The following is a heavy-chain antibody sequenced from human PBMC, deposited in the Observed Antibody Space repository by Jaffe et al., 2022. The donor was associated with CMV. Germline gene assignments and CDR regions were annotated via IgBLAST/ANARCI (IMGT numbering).Heavy chain of an antibody. D-gene: IGHD3-10*01. Sequence: QVQLQQWGAGLLKPSETLSLTCAVYGGSFSGYYWSWIRQPPGKGLEWIGEINHSGSTNYNPSLKSRVTISVDTSKNQFSLKLSSVTAADTAVYYCAGAMVPNDAFDIWGQGTMVTVSS. CDR1: GGSFSGYY. V-gene: IGHV4-34*01. CDR2: INHSGST. J-gene: IGHJ3*02. CDR3: AGAMVPNDAFDI.